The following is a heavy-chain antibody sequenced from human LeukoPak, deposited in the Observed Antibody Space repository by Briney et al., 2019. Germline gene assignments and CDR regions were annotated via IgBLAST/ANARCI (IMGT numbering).Heavy chain of an antibody. CDR3: ARAKPKNMVRGLIMRRESRYYFDY. V-gene: IGHV3-53*01. CDR2: IYSGGST. CDR1: GFTVSSNY. D-gene: IGHD3-10*01. Sequence: GGSLRLSCAASGFTVSSNYMSWVRQAPGKGLEWVSVIYSGGSTYYSDSVKGRFTISRDNSKSTLYIQMDSLRAEDTAVYYCARAKPKNMVRGLIMRRESRYYFDYWGQGTLVTVSS. J-gene: IGHJ4*02.